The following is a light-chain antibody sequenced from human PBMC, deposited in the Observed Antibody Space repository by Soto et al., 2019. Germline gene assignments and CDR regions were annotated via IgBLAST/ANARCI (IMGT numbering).Light chain of an antibody. CDR3: QQANIFPRT. Sequence: DIQMTQSPSSVSASVGDRVTITCRASQAISTWLAWYQQKPGKAPKLLIYAASNFQTGVPPRFSGSGSGTDFTLTISSLQPEDFATYYCQQANIFPRTFGQGTKVEIK. V-gene: IGKV1D-12*01. CDR1: QAISTW. J-gene: IGKJ1*01. CDR2: AAS.